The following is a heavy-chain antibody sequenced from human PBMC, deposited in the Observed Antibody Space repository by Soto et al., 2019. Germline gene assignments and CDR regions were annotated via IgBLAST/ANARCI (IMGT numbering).Heavy chain of an antibody. V-gene: IGHV3-66*01. Sequence: PGGSLRLSCAASGFTVSSNYMSWVRQAPGKGLEWVSVIYSGGSTYYADSVKGRFTISRDNSKNTLYLQMNSLRAEDTAVYYCARVVASVYYYYGMDVWGQGTTVTVSS. CDR3: ARVVASVYYYYGMDV. CDR2: IYSGGST. CDR1: GFTVSSNY. J-gene: IGHJ6*02.